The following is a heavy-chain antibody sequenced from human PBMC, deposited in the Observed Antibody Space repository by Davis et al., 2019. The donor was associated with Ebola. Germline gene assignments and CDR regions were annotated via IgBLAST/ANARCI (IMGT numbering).Heavy chain of an antibody. D-gene: IGHD3-16*01. CDR1: RYTFTTYD. Sequence: AASVTVSCKASRYTFTTYDITWLRQATAQGLEWMGWMNPNSGNTGYAQKFQGRVTMTSDTSRRKAYMELRSLTYEDTAVYYCARDGYLLWGIKYWGQGTLVTVSS. CDR2: MNPNSGNT. CDR3: ARDGYLLWGIKY. V-gene: IGHV1-8*01. J-gene: IGHJ4*02.